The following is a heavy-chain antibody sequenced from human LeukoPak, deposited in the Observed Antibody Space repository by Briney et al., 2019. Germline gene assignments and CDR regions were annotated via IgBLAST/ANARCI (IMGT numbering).Heavy chain of an antibody. J-gene: IGHJ4*02. CDR3: ARDGEVVTAIIRFFDY. Sequence: SETLSLTCGVSGYSISSGYYWGWIRQSPGKGLERIGSIYHTGNTNYNPSLKSRVTISGDTSKNQFSLRLTSVTAADTAVYYCARDGEVVTAIIRFFDYWGQGTLVTVSS. CDR2: IYHTGNT. V-gene: IGHV4-38-2*02. CDR1: GYSISSGYY. D-gene: IGHD2-21*02.